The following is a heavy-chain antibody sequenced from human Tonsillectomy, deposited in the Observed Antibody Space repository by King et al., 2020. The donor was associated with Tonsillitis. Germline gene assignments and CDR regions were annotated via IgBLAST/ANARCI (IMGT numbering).Heavy chain of an antibody. CDR3: AKDLGYSSSWYAGQFDY. CDR2: ISFDGGNK. D-gene: IGHD6-13*01. J-gene: IGHJ4*02. CDR1: GFTFSSYG. Sequence: VQLVESGGGVVQPGRSLRLSCAASGFTFSSYGMHWVRQAPGKGLEWVAVISFDGGNKYYADSVKGRFTISRDNSKNTLYLQMNSLRAEDTAVYYCAKDLGYSSSWYAGQFDYWGQGTLVTVSS. V-gene: IGHV3-30*18.